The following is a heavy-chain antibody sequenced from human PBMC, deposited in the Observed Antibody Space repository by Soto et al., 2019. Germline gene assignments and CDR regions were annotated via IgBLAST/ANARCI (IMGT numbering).Heavy chain of an antibody. CDR2: IYHGGSI. J-gene: IGHJ6*02. Sequence: SETLSLTCAVSGYSMTSDYYWGWVRQPPGKGPEWLGSIYHGGSIYYNPSLKSRVAISLDTSKNHFSLDLTSVTAADTAVYYCARTFDYYGMDVWGQGTTVTVSS. D-gene: IGHD3-3*01. V-gene: IGHV4-38-2*01. CDR1: GYSMTSDYY. CDR3: ARTFDYYGMDV.